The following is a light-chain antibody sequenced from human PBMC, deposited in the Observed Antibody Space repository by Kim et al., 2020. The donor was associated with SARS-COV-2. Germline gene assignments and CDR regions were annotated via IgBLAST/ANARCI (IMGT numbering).Light chain of an antibody. CDR3: CSYAGVNNPYVV. CDR1: SSDVGGYNY. CDR2: EVS. V-gene: IGLV2-8*01. J-gene: IGLJ2*01. Sequence: QSALTQPPSASGSPGQSVTISCTGTSSDVGGYNYVSWYQQHPGKAPKLMIYEVSKRPSGVPDRFSGSKSGNMASLTVSGLQAEDEADYYCCSYAGVNNPYVVFGGGTHLTVL.